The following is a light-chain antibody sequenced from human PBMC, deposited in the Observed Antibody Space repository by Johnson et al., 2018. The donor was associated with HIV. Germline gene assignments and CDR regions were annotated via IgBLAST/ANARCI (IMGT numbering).Light chain of an antibody. V-gene: IGLV1-51*02. CDR1: SSNIGNNY. Sequence: QSVLTQPPSVSAAPGQKVTISCSGSSSNIGNNYVSWYQQLPGTAPKLLIYENTKRPSGIPDRFSGSKSGTSATLGITGLQTGDEADYYCLAWDTSLRAYVFGTGTKVTVL. CDR3: LAWDTSLRAYV. CDR2: ENT. J-gene: IGLJ1*01.